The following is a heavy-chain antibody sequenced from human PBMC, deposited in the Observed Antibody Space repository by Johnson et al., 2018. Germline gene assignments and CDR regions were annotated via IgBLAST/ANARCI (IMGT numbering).Heavy chain of an antibody. Sequence: QVQLVQSGPGLVRPSETLSLTCTVSGGSIRSYYWCWIRQPPGKGLEWIGYIYYTGTTNYNPSLKSQLTLSVDTSRDQFSLKVSSVTTADTAVYYCAREAHDAFAIWGQGTMVTVSS. CDR1: GGSIRSYY. J-gene: IGHJ3*02. CDR2: IYYTGTT. CDR3: AREAHDAFAI. V-gene: IGHV4-59*01.